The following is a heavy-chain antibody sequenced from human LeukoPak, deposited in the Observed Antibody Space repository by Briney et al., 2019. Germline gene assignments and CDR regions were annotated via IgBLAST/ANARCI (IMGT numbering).Heavy chain of an antibody. CDR3: ARKIAYETVDY. V-gene: IGHV3-7*01. Sequence: GGSLRLSCAASGFTFSSYWTTWVRQAPGKGLEWVANIKQDGSEKYYVDSVKGRFTISRDNAKNSLYLQMNSLRAEDTAVYYCARKIAYETVDYWGQGTLVTVSS. CDR1: GFTFSSYW. CDR2: IKQDGSEK. D-gene: IGHD5-12*01. J-gene: IGHJ4*02.